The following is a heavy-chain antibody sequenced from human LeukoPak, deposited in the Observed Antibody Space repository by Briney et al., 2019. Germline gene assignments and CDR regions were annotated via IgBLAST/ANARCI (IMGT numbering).Heavy chain of an antibody. Sequence: GGSLRLSCAASGFTFSSYALAWVRQTPGKGLEWVSAVTGRGVGTHYADSVKGRFTISRDNSKNTIYLQVNSLRAEDTAMYFCGSDPNGDYVGALGYWGRGTLVTVSS. CDR2: VTGRGVGT. CDR1: GFTFSSYA. V-gene: IGHV3-23*01. D-gene: IGHD2-8*01. J-gene: IGHJ4*01. CDR3: GSDPNGDYVGALGY.